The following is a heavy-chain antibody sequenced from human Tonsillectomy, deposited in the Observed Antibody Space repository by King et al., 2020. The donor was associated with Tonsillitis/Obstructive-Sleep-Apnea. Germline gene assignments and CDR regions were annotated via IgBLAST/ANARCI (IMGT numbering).Heavy chain of an antibody. V-gene: IGHV1-46*01. J-gene: IGHJ4*02. CDR3: ARVFLEWDYYFDY. CDR1: GYTFTSYY. Sequence: QLVQSGAEVKKPGASVKVSCKASGYTFTSYYIHWVRQAPGQGLEWMGIINPSGGSTSYAQKFQGRVTMTRDTSTSTVYMELSTLRSEDTAVYYCARVFLEWDYYFDYWGQGTLVTVSS. CDR2: INPSGGST. D-gene: IGHD3-3*01.